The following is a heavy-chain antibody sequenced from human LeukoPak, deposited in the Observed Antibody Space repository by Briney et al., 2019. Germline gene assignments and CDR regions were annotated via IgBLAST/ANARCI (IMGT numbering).Heavy chain of an antibody. CDR2: INWNGGST. J-gene: IGHJ4*02. V-gene: IGHV3-20*01. CDR3: VLTSGSGSYRGYLNY. Sequence: RPGGSLRLSCVASGFTFDDYGIGGVRQAPGKGLEWVSGINWNGGSTDYADSVKGRFTISRDNAKNSVSLRVEDTALYHCVLTSGSGSYRGYLNYWGQGTLVTVSS. D-gene: IGHD3-10*01. CDR1: GFTFDDYG.